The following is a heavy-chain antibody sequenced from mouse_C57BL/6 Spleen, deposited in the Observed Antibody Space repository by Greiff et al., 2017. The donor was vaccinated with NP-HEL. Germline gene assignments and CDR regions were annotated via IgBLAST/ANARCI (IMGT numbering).Heavy chain of an antibody. J-gene: IGHJ2*01. CDR3: ARGGWLLSFDY. D-gene: IGHD2-3*01. V-gene: IGHV1-14*01. CDR1: GYTFTSYV. CDR2: IYPYNDGT. Sequence: VQLKESGPELVKPGASVKMSCKASGYTFTSYVMHWVKLKPGQGLEWIGYIYPYNDGTKYNEKFKGKATLTSDKSSSTAYMELSSLTSEDSAVYHCARGGWLLSFDYWGQGTTLTVSS.